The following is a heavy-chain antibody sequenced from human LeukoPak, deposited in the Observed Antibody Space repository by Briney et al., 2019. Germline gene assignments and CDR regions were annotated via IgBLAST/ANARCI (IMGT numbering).Heavy chain of an antibody. J-gene: IGHJ6*03. V-gene: IGHV3-53*01. D-gene: IGHD3-10*01. CDR1: GFTVSSNY. CDR2: IYSGGST. Sequence: SGGSLSLSCAASGFTVSSNYMSWVRQAPGKGLEWVSVIYSGGSTYYADSVKGRFTISRDNSKNTLYLQMNSLRAEDTAVYYCASGSGSYRTPYYYMDVWGTGTTVAVSS. CDR3: ASGSGSYRTPYYYMDV.